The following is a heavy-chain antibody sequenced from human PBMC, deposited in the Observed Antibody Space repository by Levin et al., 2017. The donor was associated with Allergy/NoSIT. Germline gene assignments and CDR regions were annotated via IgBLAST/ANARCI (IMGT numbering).Heavy chain of an antibody. Sequence: GASVKVSCKVSGDSLTELSIHWVRQAPGKGLEWMAGYDSEEGKPIYAQRFQGRVTMTEDTSTDTAYMELSSLRSEDTAVYFCAAESSETFLLGGDYTSPLDYWGQGTLVTVSS. D-gene: IGHD4-17*01. V-gene: IGHV1-24*01. CDR3: AAESSETFLLGGDYTSPLDY. CDR2: YDSEEGKP. J-gene: IGHJ4*02. CDR1: GDSLTELS.